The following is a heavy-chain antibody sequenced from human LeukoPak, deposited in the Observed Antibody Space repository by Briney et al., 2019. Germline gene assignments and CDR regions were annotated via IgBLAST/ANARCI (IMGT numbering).Heavy chain of an antibody. CDR3: ARDLGLRGST. CDR2: MYGDMRDI. CDR1: GLTFSNSW. D-gene: IGHD5-12*01. V-gene: IGHV3-74*01. J-gene: IGHJ5*02. Sequence: GGSLRLSGEASGLTFSNSWMHWVRQTPGKGLVWVSRMYGDMRDISYADSVKGRFTISRDNAKNTVYLQMNSLRGEDTAVYYCARDLGLRGSTWGQGTLVTVSS.